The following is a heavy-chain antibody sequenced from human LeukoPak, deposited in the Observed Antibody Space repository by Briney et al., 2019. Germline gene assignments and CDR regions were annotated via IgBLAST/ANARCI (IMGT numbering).Heavy chain of an antibody. CDR1: GFTFSSYA. CDR3: ARDLDSSSWIDY. Sequence: GGSLRLSCAASGFTFSSYAMHWVRQAPGKGLEWVAVISYDGSNKYYADSVKGRFTISRDNSKNTLYLQMNSLRAEDTAVYYCARDLDSSSWIDYWGQGTLVTVSS. V-gene: IGHV3-30*04. CDR2: ISYDGSNK. J-gene: IGHJ4*02. D-gene: IGHD6-13*01.